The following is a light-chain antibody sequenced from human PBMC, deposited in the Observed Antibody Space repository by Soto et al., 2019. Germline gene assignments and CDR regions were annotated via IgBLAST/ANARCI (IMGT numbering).Light chain of an antibody. V-gene: IGLV3-1*01. Sequence: ELTQPPSVSVSPGQTASITCSGDKLGDKYACWYQQKPGQSPVLVIYQDSKRPSGIPERFSGSNSGNTATLTISGTQAMDEADYYCQAWDSSTDVVFGGGTKLTVL. CDR1: KLGDKY. J-gene: IGLJ2*01. CDR3: QAWDSSTDVV. CDR2: QDS.